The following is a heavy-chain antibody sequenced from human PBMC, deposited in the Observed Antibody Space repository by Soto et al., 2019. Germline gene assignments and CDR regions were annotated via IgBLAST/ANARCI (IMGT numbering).Heavy chain of an antibody. J-gene: IGHJ4*02. CDR2: IWYDGSNK. CDR1: GFTFSSYG. Sequence: QVQLVESGGGVVQPGRSLRLSCAASGFTFSSYGMHWVRQAPGKGLEWVAVIWYDGSNKYYADSVKGRFTISRDNSKNTLYLQMNRRRAEDTAVYYCARGPPLEGYCSGGSGYTFEDYWGQGSLVTVSS. D-gene: IGHD2-15*01. CDR3: ARGPPLEGYCSGGSGYTFEDY. V-gene: IGHV3-33*01.